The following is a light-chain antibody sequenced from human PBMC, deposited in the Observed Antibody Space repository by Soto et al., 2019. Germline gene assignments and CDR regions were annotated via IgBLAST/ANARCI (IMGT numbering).Light chain of an antibody. V-gene: IGKV3-11*01. Sequence: EIVLTQSPATLSLSPGERATLSCRASQSVSNYLAWYQQKPGQAPRLLIYTASNRATGIPARFSGSGSGTDFTLTISSLEPEDFVVYYCQQRSTWPPWTFGQGTKVEIK. CDR1: QSVSNY. J-gene: IGKJ1*01. CDR3: QQRSTWPPWT. CDR2: TAS.